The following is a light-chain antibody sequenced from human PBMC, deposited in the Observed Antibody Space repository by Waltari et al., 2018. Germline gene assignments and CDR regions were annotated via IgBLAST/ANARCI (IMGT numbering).Light chain of an antibody. CDR1: SSDIGGYNY. V-gene: IGLV2-11*01. J-gene: IGLJ3*02. CDR3: YSYADTFTWV. CDR2: DVT. Sequence: QSALTQPRSVSGSPGQSVTISCTGTSSDIGGYNYVSWYQQHPVKAPKLIIYDVTKRPSGVPDRFSASKSGNTASLTIAGLQADDEADYYCYSYADTFTWVFGGGTKLTVL.